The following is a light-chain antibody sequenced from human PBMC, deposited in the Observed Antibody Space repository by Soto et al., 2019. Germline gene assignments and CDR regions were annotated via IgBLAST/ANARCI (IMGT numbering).Light chain of an antibody. CDR3: QQYSIATWT. Sequence: IVLTQSPGTLSLSPGERATLSCRASQSLDNRHLAWYQQKPGQAPRVLIYGTSNRATGIPVRFSGSGSGTDFTLTISRLEPEDFAVYHCQQYSIATWTFGQGTNLEIK. V-gene: IGKV3-20*01. CDR2: GTS. J-gene: IGKJ1*01. CDR1: QSLDNRH.